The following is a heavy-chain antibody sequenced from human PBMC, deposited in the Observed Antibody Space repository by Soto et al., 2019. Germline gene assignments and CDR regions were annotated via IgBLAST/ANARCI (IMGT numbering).Heavy chain of an antibody. CDR3: ARDPYYYGSGRFDP. CDR2: IKEDGSEK. V-gene: IGHV3-7*04. J-gene: IGHJ5*02. CDR1: GFTFSSYW. D-gene: IGHD3-10*01. Sequence: PGGSLRLSCAASGFTFSSYWMSWVRQAPGKGLEWVANIKEDGSEKYYVNSVKGRFTISRDNAKNSLYLQMNSLRAEDTAVYHCARDPYYYGSGRFDPWGQGTLVTVSS.